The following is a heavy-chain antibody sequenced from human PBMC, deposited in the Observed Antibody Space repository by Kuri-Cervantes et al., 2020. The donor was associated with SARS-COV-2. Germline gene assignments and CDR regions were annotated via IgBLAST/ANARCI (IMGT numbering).Heavy chain of an antibody. CDR2: ISYDGSNK. J-gene: IGHJ4*02. Sequence: GESMKISCAASGFTFSSYAMHWVRQAPGKGLEWVAVISYDGSNKYYADSVKGRFTISRDNSKNTLYLQMNSLSAEDTASYYCARTLGEDIVVFPAATFDYCGQGTLVTVSS. CDR1: GFTFSSYA. D-gene: IGHD2-2*01. CDR3: ARTLGEDIVVFPAATFDY. V-gene: IGHV3-30-3*01.